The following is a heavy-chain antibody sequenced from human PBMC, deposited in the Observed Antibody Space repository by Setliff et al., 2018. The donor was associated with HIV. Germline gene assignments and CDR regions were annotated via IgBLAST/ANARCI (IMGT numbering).Heavy chain of an antibody. CDR3: ARQAWHYDRDGYFIDY. D-gene: IGHD3-22*01. CDR2: IYQNGNT. J-gene: IGHJ4*02. Sequence: PSETLSLTCTVSGDSISGYYRSWVRQPPGKGLEWVGTIYQNGNTYYSPSLESRVSVSMDMSRNQFSVKLNSATAADTAVYYCARQAWHYDRDGYFIDYWGQGKLVTVSS. CDR1: GDSISGYY. V-gene: IGHV4-59*08.